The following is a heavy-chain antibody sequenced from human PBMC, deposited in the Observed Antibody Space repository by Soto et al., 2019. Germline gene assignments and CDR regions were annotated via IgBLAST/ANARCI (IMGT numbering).Heavy chain of an antibody. V-gene: IGHV3-74*01. CDR1: GFTFSSYW. J-gene: IGHJ3*02. CDR2: INSDGSST. Sequence: GGSLRLSCAASGFTFSSYWMHWVRQAPGKGLVWVSRINSDGSSTSYADSVKGRFTISRDNAKNTLYLQMNSLRAEDTAVYYCARDRNAYIWGNRDAFDIWGQGTMVTVSS. D-gene: IGHD3-16*01. CDR3: ARDRNAYIWGNRDAFDI.